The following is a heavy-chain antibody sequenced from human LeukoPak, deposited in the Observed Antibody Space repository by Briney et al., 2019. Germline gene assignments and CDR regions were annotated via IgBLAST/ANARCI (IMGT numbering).Heavy chain of an antibody. Sequence: GGSLRLSCAASGFTFSTYAMSWVRQAPGKGLEWVSAIGGSDGTTYYADSVKGRFTISRDNSKNTLYLQMNSLRAEDTAVYYCAKGVSGRPYYFDFWGQGTLVTVSS. V-gene: IGHV3-23*01. CDR2: IGGSDGTT. CDR1: GFTFSTYA. D-gene: IGHD6-19*01. J-gene: IGHJ4*02. CDR3: AKGVSGRPYYFDF.